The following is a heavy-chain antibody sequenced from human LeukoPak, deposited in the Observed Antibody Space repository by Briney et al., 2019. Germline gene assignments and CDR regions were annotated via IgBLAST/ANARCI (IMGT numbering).Heavy chain of an antibody. V-gene: IGHV1-18*04. CDR3: ARAGLPYYYYGMDV. CDR1: GYTFTSYY. J-gene: IGHJ6*02. Sequence: ASVKVSCKASGYTFTSYYMHWVRQAPGQGLEWMGWISAYNGNTNYAQKLQGRVTMTTDTSTSTVYMELRSLRSDDTAVYYCARAGLPYYYYGMDVWGQGTTVTVSS. D-gene: IGHD5-18*01. CDR2: ISAYNGNT.